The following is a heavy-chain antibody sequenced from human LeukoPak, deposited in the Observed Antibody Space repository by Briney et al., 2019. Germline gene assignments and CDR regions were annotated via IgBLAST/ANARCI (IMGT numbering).Heavy chain of an antibody. CDR3: TKAVGGGRDAYDI. J-gene: IGHJ3*02. V-gene: IGHV3-23*01. CDR2: IFDSGAPS. D-gene: IGHD3-16*01. CDR1: GFSFSRHA. Sequence: GGSLRLSCEASGFSFSRHAMNWVRQAPGKGLEWVSSIFDSGAPSYYADSVKGWFTISRDNSKNTVYVRMERLRAEDTAIYYCTKAVGGGRDAYDIWGQGTMVTVSS.